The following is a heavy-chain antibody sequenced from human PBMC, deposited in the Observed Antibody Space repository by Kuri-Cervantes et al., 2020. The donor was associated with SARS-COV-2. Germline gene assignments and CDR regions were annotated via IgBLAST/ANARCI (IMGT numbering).Heavy chain of an antibody. CDR1: GGSISSSSYY. CDR2: IYYSGST. CDR3: ARHGRKGSGYDKHFDY. V-gene: IGHV4-39*01. Sequence: GSLRLSCTVSGGSISSSSYYWGWIRQPPGKGLEWIGSIYYSGSTHYNPSLKSRVTISVDTSKNQFSLKLSSVTAADTAVYYCARHGRKGSGYDKHFDYWGQGTLVTVSS. J-gene: IGHJ4*02. D-gene: IGHD5-12*01.